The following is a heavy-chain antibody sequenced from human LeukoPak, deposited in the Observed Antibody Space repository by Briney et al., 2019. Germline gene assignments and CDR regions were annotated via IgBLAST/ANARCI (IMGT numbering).Heavy chain of an antibody. CDR3: AKDKSVSADYYFDY. Sequence: SGGSLRLSCAASGFTVSSNYMSWVRQAPGKGLEWVSVIYSDGRTYYADSVKGRFTVSRDNSKNTLFLQMNNLRTEDTAVYYCAKDKSVSADYYFDYWGQGTLVTVSS. D-gene: IGHD3-10*01. CDR1: GFTVSSNY. J-gene: IGHJ4*02. CDR2: IYSDGRT. V-gene: IGHV3-53*05.